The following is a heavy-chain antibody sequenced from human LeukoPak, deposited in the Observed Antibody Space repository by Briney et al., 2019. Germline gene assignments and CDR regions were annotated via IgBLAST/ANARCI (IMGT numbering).Heavy chain of an antibody. V-gene: IGHV5-51*01. CDR1: GYSFTSYW. D-gene: IGHD3-10*01. J-gene: IGHJ4*02. CDR3: ARLYYGSGSYYRRASKLGYYFDY. Sequence: HGESLKISCKGSGYSFTSYWIGWVRQMPGKGLEWMGIIYPGDSDTRYSPSFQGQVTISADKSISTAYLQWSSLMASDTAMYYCARLYYGSGSYYRRASKLGYYFDYWGQGTLVTVSS. CDR2: IYPGDSDT.